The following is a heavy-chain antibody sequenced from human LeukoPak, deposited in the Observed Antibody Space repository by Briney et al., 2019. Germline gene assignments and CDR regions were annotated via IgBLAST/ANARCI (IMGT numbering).Heavy chain of an antibody. V-gene: IGHV1-18*01. J-gene: IGHJ4*02. CDR3: AREITDY. CDR2: ISAYNGNT. Sequence: GQGLEWLGWISAYNGNTNYAQKLQGRVTMTTDTSTSTAYMELRSLRSDDTAVYYCAREITDYWGQGTLVTVSS. D-gene: IGHD3-16*01.